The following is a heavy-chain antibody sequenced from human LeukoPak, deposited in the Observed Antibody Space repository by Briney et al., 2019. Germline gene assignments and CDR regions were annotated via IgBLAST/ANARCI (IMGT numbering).Heavy chain of an antibody. Sequence: PGGSLRLSCAASGFTFSSYAMSWVRHAPGKGLEWVSAISGSGGSTYYADSVEGRFTISRDNSKNTLYLQMNSLRAEDTAVYYCAKNADLWFGELFFDYWGQGTLVTVSS. CDR1: GFTFSSYA. V-gene: IGHV3-23*01. J-gene: IGHJ4*02. CDR2: ISGSGGST. CDR3: AKNADLWFGELFFDY. D-gene: IGHD3-10*01.